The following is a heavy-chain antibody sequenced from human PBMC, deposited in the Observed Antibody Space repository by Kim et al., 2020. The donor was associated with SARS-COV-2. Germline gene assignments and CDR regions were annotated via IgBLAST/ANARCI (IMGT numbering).Heavy chain of an antibody. Sequence: GGSLRLSCEASGFIFSRYWTYWVRQVPGKGLAWVSHINTDGSNTNYADPVKGRLTISRDNAKSTLYLQMNSLRADDTGVYFCASGGAYVARHDYWGQGILVTVSS. CDR3: ASGGAYVARHDY. D-gene: IGHD3-16*01. V-gene: IGHV3-74*01. J-gene: IGHJ4*02. CDR2: INTDGSNT. CDR1: GFIFSRYW.